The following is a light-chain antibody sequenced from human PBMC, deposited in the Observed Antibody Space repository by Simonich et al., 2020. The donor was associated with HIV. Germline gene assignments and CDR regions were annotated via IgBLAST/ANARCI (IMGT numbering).Light chain of an antibody. CDR2: GAS. CDR1: QSVGSN. CDR3: QQYNNWPIT. J-gene: IGKJ5*01. V-gene: IGKV3-15*01. Sequence: EIVMTQSPATLSVSTGERATLSCRASQSVGSNLAWYQQKPGQAPRLLIYGASTRATGIPARFSGSGSGTEFTLTISSRQSEDFAVYYCQQYNNWPITFGQGTRLEI.